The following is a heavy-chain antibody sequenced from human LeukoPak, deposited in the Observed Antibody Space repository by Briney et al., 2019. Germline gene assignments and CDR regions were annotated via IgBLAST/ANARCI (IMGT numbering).Heavy chain of an antibody. V-gene: IGHV3-53*01. CDR3: ARDLYGDYIDY. CDR2: IYSGGST. J-gene: IGHJ4*02. D-gene: IGHD4-17*01. CDR1: GFTVSSNS. Sequence: GGSLRLSCAASGFTVSSNSMSWVRQAPGRGLEWVSVIYSGGSTYYADSVKGRITISRDNSKNTPYLQMNSLRAEDTAVYYCARDLYGDYIDYWGQGTLVTVSS.